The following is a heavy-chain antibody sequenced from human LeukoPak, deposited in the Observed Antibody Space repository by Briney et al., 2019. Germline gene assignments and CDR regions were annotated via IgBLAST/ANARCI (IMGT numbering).Heavy chain of an antibody. V-gene: IGHV3-48*04. D-gene: IGHD2-21*02. CDR3: ARRLPGYGMDV. Sequence: GGSLRLSCAASGFTFSSYSMNWVRQAPGKGLEWVSAIRSSGGAIYYADSVKGRFTISRDNAKNSLYLRMSSLRAEDTAAYYCARRLPGYGMDVWGQGTTVTVSS. J-gene: IGHJ6*02. CDR1: GFTFSSYS. CDR2: IRSSGGAI.